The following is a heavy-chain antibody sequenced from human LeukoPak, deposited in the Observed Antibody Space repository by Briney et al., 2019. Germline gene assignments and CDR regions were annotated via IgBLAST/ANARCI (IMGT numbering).Heavy chain of an antibody. V-gene: IGHV4-61*01. CDR2: IYYSGST. CDR3: ARRPAADNWFDP. D-gene: IGHD2-2*01. J-gene: IGHJ5*02. Sequence: SETLSLTCTVSGGSVSSGSYYWSWIRQPPGKGLERIGYIYYSGSTNYNPSLKSRVTISVDTSKNQFSLKLSSVTAADTAVYYCARRPAADNWFDPWGQGTLVTVSS. CDR1: GGSVSSGSYY.